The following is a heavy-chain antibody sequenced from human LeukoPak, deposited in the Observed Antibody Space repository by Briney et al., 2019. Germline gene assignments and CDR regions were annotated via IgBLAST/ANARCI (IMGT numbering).Heavy chain of an antibody. D-gene: IGHD3-9*01. CDR1: GGSISSYY. CDR2: IYYSGST. CDR3: ARHGARANMYYDILTGYYRPVDAFDI. Sequence: SETLSLTCTVSGGSISSYYWSWIRQPPGKGLEWIGYIYYSGSTNYNPSLKSRVTISVDTSKNQFSLKLSSVTAADTAVYYCARHGARANMYYDILTGYYRPVDAFDIWGQGTMVTVSS. J-gene: IGHJ3*02. V-gene: IGHV4-59*08.